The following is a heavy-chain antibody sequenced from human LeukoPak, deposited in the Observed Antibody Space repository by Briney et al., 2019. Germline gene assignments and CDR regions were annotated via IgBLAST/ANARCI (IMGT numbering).Heavy chain of an antibody. CDR3: ARDLREYHYGSGLKGYFQH. CDR2: ISGYNGNT. V-gene: IGHV1-18*01. J-gene: IGHJ1*01. CDR1: GYTFTTYG. D-gene: IGHD3-10*01. Sequence: ASVKVSCKASGYTFTTYGISWVRQAPGQGLEWMGWISGYNGNTNYAQKLQGRVTMTTDTSKSTAYMELRSLRSDDTAVYYCARDLREYHYGSGLKGYFQHWGQGTLVTVSS.